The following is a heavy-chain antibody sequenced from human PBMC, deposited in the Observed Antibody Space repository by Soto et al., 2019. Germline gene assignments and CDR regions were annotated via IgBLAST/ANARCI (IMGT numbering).Heavy chain of an antibody. Sequence: EEQLVESGGGLVQLGGSLRLSCAASGFSVSEKHMSWVRQAPGEGLEWVSTIYSTYGRSRTGYADSVEGRFTISRDKSKNPLSIPVSTLRAEDTAVCYWARAVRSAYQVWGQWAMVTVSS. J-gene: IGHJ3*01. D-gene: IGHD3-10*01. CDR1: GFSVSEKH. CDR3: ARAVRSAYQV. V-gene: IGHV3-66*01. CDR2: IYSTYGRSRT.